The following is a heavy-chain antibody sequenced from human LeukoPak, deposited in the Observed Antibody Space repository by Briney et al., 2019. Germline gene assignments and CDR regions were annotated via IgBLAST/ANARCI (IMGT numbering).Heavy chain of an antibody. V-gene: IGHV4-39*01. CDR2: IYYSGST. CDR3: ARRYYYYYYMDV. CDR1: GGSISSRSYY. J-gene: IGHJ6*03. Sequence: SETLSLTCTVSGGSISSRSYYWGWIRQPPGKGLEWIGIIYYSGSTYSNPSLRSRVTISVDTSKNQFSLKLSSVTAADTAVYYCARRYYYYYYMDVWGKGTTVTVSS.